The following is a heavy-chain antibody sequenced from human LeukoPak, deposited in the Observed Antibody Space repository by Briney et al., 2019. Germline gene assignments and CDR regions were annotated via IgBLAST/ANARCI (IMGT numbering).Heavy chain of an antibody. V-gene: IGHV3-30*18. CDR2: ISYDGSNK. Sequence: GGSLRLSCAASGLTFSNYGMHWVRQAPGKGLEWVTVISYDGSNKYYADSVKGRFTISRDNSKNTLYLQMNSLRVEDTAVYYCAKDPRYYYNSNGYHFNAVDVWGQGTVVTVSS. D-gene: IGHD3-22*01. J-gene: IGHJ3*01. CDR1: GLTFSNYG. CDR3: AKDPRYYYNSNGYHFNAVDV.